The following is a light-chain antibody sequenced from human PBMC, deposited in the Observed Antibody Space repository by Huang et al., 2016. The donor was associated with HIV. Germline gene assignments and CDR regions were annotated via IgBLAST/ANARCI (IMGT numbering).Light chain of an antibody. CDR3: QQSARTPRT. J-gene: IGKJ2*01. Sequence: DIQITQSPFSLSSSVGDRVNITCRASQNMNRYLNWYQQRPGESPKLLVHGAASWQSRVPSRFTGSGSGTDFTLTISSLQPEDSATYYCQQSARTPRTFGQGTKLEI. CDR1: QNMNRY. CDR2: GAA. V-gene: IGKV1-39*01.